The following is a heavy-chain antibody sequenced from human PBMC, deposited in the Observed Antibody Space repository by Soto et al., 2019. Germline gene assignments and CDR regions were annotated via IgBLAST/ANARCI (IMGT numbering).Heavy chain of an antibody. V-gene: IGHV1-3*01. J-gene: IGHJ3*02. CDR3: ARLGIAMVRDAYDI. CDR1: GYTFTSYA. Sequence: GASVKVSCKASGYTFTSYAMHWVRQAPGQRLEWMGWINAGNGNTKYSQKFQGRVTITRDTSASTAYMELSSLRSEDTAVYYCARLGIAMVRDAYDIWGQGTMVTVSS. D-gene: IGHD3-10*01. CDR2: INAGNGNT.